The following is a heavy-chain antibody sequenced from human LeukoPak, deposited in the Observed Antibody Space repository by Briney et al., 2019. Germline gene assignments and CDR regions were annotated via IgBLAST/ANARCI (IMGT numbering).Heavy chain of an antibody. CDR2: IIPIFGTA. Sequence: SVKVSCKASGGTSSSYAISWVRQAPGQGLEWMGGIIPIFGTANYAQKFQGRVTITADKSTSTAYMELSSLRSEDTAVYYCARGEVIAAAGRGAIDYWGQGTLVTVSS. CDR3: ARGEVIAAAGRGAIDY. D-gene: IGHD6-13*01. J-gene: IGHJ4*02. V-gene: IGHV1-69*06. CDR1: GGTSSSYA.